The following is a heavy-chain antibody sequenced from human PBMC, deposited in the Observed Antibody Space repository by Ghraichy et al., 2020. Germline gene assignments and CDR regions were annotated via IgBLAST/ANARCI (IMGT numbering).Heavy chain of an antibody. CDR1: GGSFSGYY. D-gene: IGHD1-26*01. CDR2: INHSGST. Sequence: SETLSLTCAVYGGSFSGYYWSWIRQPPGKGLEWIGEINHSGSTNYNPSLKSRVTISVDTPKNQFSLKLSSVTAADTAVYYCARMVGATFYYYYGMDVWGQGTTVTVSS. J-gene: IGHJ6*02. V-gene: IGHV4-34*01. CDR3: ARMVGATFYYYYGMDV.